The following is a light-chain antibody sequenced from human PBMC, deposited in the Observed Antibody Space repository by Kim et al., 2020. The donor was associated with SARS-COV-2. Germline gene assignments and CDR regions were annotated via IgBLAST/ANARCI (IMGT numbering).Light chain of an antibody. V-gene: IGLV2-23*02. CDR2: EVN. J-gene: IGLJ2*01. CDR3: CSYAGDSGVL. Sequence: QSALTQPASVSASPGQSITISCTGTSSDVGNYDLVSWYQQHPGKVPQLMIYEVNKRPSGVSNRFSGSKSGNTASLTISGLQAEDEADYYCCSYAGDSGVLFSGGTQLTVL. CDR1: SSDVGNYDL.